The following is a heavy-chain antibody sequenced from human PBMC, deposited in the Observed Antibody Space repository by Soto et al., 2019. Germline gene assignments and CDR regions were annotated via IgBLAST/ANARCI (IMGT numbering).Heavy chain of an antibody. CDR2: ISYDGSNK. J-gene: IGHJ4*02. CDR3: AKEGRAAAGLGY. CDR1: GFTFSSYG. D-gene: IGHD6-13*01. V-gene: IGHV3-30*18. Sequence: QVQLVESGGGVVQPGRSLRLSCAASGFTFSSYGMHWVRQAPGKGLEWVAVISYDGSNKYYADSVKGRFTISRDNSKNALYLQMNSLRGEDTAVYYGAKEGRAAAGLGYWGQGALVTVSS.